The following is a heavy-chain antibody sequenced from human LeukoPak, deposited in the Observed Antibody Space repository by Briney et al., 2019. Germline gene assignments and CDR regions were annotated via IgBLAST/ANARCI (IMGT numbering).Heavy chain of an antibody. J-gene: IGHJ4*02. Sequence: GGSLRLSCAASGVTFSDYYMTWIRQAPRKGQEWISYISGRGSTIYYADSVKGRFTISRDNAKNSLYLQMNSLRAEDTAMYYCARPGSGYSLDYWGQGTLVTVSS. CDR1: GVTFSDYY. D-gene: IGHD3-22*01. CDR2: ISGRGSTI. V-gene: IGHV3-11*01. CDR3: ARPGSGYSLDY.